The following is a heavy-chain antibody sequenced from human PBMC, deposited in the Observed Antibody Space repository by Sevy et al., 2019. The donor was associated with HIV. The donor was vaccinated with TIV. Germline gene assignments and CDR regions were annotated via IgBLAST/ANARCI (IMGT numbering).Heavy chain of an antibody. CDR2: ISSSGSTI. D-gene: IGHD4-17*01. Sequence: GGSLRLSCAASGFTFSDYYMSWIRQAPGKGLEWVSYISSSGSTIYYADSVKGRFTISRDNAKNSLYLQMNSLRAEDTDVYYGASPGVDYGDYELQGDAFDIWGQGTMVTVSS. CDR3: ASPGVDYGDYELQGDAFDI. CDR1: GFTFSDYY. J-gene: IGHJ3*02. V-gene: IGHV3-11*01.